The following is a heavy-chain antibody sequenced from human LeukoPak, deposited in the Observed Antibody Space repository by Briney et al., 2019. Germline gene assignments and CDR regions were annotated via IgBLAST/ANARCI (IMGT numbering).Heavy chain of an antibody. V-gene: IGHV4-34*01. CDR3: ARVYSSGWYGVDY. J-gene: IGHJ4*02. CDR1: GGSFSGYY. CDR2: INHSGST. D-gene: IGHD6-19*01. Sequence: PSETLSLTCAVYGGSFSGYYWSWIRQPPGKGLEWIGEINHSGSTNYNPSLKSRVTISVDTSKNQFSLKLSSVTAADTAVYYCARVYSSGWYGVDYWGQGTLVTVSS.